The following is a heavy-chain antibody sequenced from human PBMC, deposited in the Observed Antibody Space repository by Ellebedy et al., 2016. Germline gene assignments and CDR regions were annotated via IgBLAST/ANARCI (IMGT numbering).Heavy chain of an antibody. D-gene: IGHD4-11*01. CDR3: TRNRNYADDY. Sequence: SGPTLVKPTETLTLTCTVSGFSLNNDRMPVSWIRQPPGKALEWLAHIFSDDEKSYSTSLKSRLTISRDTSKSQVVLTMTNMDPVDTATYYCTRNRNYADDYWGQGTLVIVSS. CDR1: GFSLNNDRMP. CDR2: IFSDDEK. J-gene: IGHJ4*02. V-gene: IGHV2-26*01.